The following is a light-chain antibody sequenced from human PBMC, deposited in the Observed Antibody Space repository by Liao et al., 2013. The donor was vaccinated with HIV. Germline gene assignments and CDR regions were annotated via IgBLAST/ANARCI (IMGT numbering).Light chain of an antibody. CDR1: NIGRKT. CDR2: FNT. V-gene: IGLV3-21*04. Sequence: SYVLTQPPSVSVAPGKTATITCGGNNIGRKTVHWYQQKPGQAPVLVIYFNTDRPSGIPERISGSNSGNTATLTISRVEAGDEADYYCQVWDGSSDLGVEFGGGTKLTVL. J-gene: IGLJ2*01. CDR3: QVWDGSSDLGVE.